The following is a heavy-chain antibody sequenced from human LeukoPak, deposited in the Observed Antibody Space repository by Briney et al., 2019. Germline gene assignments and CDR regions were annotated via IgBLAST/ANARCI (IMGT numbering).Heavy chain of an antibody. J-gene: IGHJ4*02. Sequence: KPSETLSLTCAVYGGSFSGYYWSWIRQPPGKGLEWIGEINHSGSTNYNPSLKSRVTISVDTSKNQFSLKLSSVTAADTAVYYCARRNYDYVWGSYRSPNFDYWGQGTLVTVSS. CDR1: GGSFSGYY. D-gene: IGHD3-16*02. CDR3: ARRNYDYVWGSYRSPNFDY. V-gene: IGHV4-34*01. CDR2: INHSGST.